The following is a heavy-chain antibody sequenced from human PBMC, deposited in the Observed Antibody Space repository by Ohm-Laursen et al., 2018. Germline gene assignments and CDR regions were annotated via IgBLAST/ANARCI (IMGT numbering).Heavy chain of an antibody. CDR3: ARDGGSYQDDVFDI. D-gene: IGHD3-16*01. V-gene: IGHV3-11*01. CDR1: GFTFADYW. J-gene: IGHJ3*02. CDR2: ISSSGSTI. Sequence: SLRLSCSASGFTFADYWMNWVRRAPGKGLEWASYISSSGSTIYYADSVKGRFTISRDNAKNSLYLQMNSLRAEDTAVYYCARDGGSYQDDVFDIWGQGTMVTVSS.